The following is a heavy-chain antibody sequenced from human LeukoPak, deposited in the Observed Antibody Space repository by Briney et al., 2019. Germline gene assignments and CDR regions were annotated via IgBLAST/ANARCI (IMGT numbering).Heavy chain of an antibody. CDR2: ISGSGGST. CDR1: GFTFSSYG. V-gene: IGHV3-23*01. Sequence: PGGSLRLSCAASGFTFSSYGMGWVRQAPGKGLEWVSAISGSGGSTYYADSVKGRFTISRDNSKNTLYLQMNSLRAEDTAVYYCAKDLKRSSEDNPDYWGQGTLVTVSS. CDR3: AKDLKRSSEDNPDY. J-gene: IGHJ4*02. D-gene: IGHD6-13*01.